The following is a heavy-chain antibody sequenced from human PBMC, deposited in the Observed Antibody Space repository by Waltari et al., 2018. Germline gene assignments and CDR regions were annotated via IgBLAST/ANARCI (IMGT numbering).Heavy chain of an antibody. D-gene: IGHD2-8*01. CDR3: ARKNQVYAMVEDAFDI. J-gene: IGHJ3*02. V-gene: IGHV1-8*03. Sequence: QVQLVQSGAEVKKPGASVKVSCKASGYTFTSYDITWGRQATGQGLEWMGWMNPNSGNTGYAQKFQGRVTITRNTSISTAYMELSSLRSEDTAVYYCARKNQVYAMVEDAFDIWGQGTMVTVSS. CDR1: GYTFTSYD. CDR2: MNPNSGNT.